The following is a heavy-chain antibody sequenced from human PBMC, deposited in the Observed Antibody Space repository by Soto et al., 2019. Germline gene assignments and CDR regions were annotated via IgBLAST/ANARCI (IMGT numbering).Heavy chain of an antibody. CDR2: IIPIVGTA. D-gene: IGHD3-22*01. CDR1: GGTFSSYA. CDR3: ARDPYYYDSSGYYGSDAFDI. Sequence: QVQLVQSGAEVTKPGSSVKVSCKASGGTFSSYAISWVRQAPGQGLEWMGGIIPIVGTANYAQKFQGRVTITADESTSTAYMELSSLRSEDTAVYYCARDPYYYDSSGYYGSDAFDIWGQGTMVTVSS. V-gene: IGHV1-69*01. J-gene: IGHJ3*02.